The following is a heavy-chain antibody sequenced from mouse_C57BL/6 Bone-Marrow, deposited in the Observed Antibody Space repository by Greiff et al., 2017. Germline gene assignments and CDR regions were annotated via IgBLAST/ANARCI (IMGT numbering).Heavy chain of an antibody. J-gene: IGHJ2*01. D-gene: IGHD3-3*01. Sequence: EVQGVESGGGLVKPGGSLKLSCAASGFTFSDYGMHWVCQAPEKGLEWVAYISSGSSTIYYADTVKGRFPISRDNAKNTLFLQMTSLRSEDTAMYYCARGTWSFDYWGQGTTLTVSS. CDR2: ISSGSSTI. V-gene: IGHV5-17*01. CDR3: ARGTWSFDY. CDR1: GFTFSDYG.